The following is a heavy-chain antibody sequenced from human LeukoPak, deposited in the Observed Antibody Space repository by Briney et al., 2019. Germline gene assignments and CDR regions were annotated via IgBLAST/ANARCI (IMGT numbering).Heavy chain of an antibody. Sequence: GGSLRLSCAASGFTFSSSDMHWVRQAPGKGLEWVAFIRYDGNNKYYADSVKGRLTITRDNSKNTLYLQMNSLRAEDTAVYYCAKDLHPYSSSWPIIYYFDYWGQGTLVTVSS. CDR3: AKDLHPYSSSWPIIYYFDY. D-gene: IGHD6-13*01. V-gene: IGHV3-30*02. CDR2: IRYDGNNK. J-gene: IGHJ4*02. CDR1: GFTFSSSD.